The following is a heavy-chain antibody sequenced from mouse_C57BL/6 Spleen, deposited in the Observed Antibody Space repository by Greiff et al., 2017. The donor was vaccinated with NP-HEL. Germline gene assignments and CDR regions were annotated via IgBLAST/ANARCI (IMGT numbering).Heavy chain of an antibody. CDR2: ISSGSSTI. J-gene: IGHJ3*01. Sequence: EVNVVESGGGLVKPGGSLKLSCAASGFTFSDYGMHWVRQAPEKGLEWVAYISSGSSTIYYADTVKGRFTISRDNAKNNLFLQLNSLRSEDTAMYYCARYYGSSSAWFAYWGQGTLVTVSA. CDR3: ARYYGSSSAWFAY. V-gene: IGHV5-17*01. CDR1: GFTFSDYG. D-gene: IGHD1-1*01.